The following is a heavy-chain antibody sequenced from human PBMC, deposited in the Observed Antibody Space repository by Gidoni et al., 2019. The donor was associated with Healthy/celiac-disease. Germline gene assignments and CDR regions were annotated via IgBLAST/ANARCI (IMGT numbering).Heavy chain of an antibody. D-gene: IGHD3-22*01. J-gene: IGHJ4*02. CDR3: AREKDADYYDRPYYFDY. CDR1: GFTFSSYS. CDR2: ISSSSSTI. V-gene: IGHV3-48*01. Sequence: EVQLVESGGGLVQPGGSLRLSCAASGFTFSSYSMNWVRQAPGKGLEWVSYISSSSSTIYYADSVKGRFTISRDNAKNSLYLQMNSLRAEDTAVYYCAREKDADYYDRPYYFDYWGQGTLVTVSS.